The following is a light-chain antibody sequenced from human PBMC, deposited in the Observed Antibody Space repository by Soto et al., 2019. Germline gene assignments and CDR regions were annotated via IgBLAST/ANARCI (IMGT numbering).Light chain of an antibody. CDR1: SSDVGGYNY. Sequence: QSALTQPASVSGPPGQSITISCTGTSSDVGGYNYVSWYQQHPGKAPKLMIYEVSNRPSGVSNRFSGSKSGNTASLTISGLQAEDEADYYCSSYTSSSRYVFGTGTKLTVL. J-gene: IGLJ1*01. V-gene: IGLV2-14*01. CDR2: EVS. CDR3: SSYTSSSRYV.